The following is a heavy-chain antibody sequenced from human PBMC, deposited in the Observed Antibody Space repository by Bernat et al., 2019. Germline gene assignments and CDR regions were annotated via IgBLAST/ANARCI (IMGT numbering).Heavy chain of an antibody. CDR3: AREYSSSSRIVPYFDD. J-gene: IGHJ4*02. Sequence: QVQLQQWGAGLFKPSETLSLTCAVYGGSFSGYYWSWIRQPPGKGLEWCGEINHSGSTNYNPSLKSRVTISVDTSRNQFSLKLRSVTAADTAVYYCAREYSSSSRIVPYFDDRGQGTQITISS. D-gene: IGHD6-6*01. CDR2: INHSGST. V-gene: IGHV4-34*01. CDR1: GGSFSGYY.